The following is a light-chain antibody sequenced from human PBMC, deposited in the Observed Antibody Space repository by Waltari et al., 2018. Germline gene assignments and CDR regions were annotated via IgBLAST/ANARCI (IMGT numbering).Light chain of an antibody. V-gene: IGKV3-20*01. J-gene: IGKJ4*01. CDR1: QTVSSTY. Sequence: DIVLTQSPGTLSLSPGERATLSCRASQTVSSTYLVWYHQKPGQAPRLLIHGASTRATGIPDRFSGFGSVTDFTLTISRLEPEDLGVYYCQQYEKSPVTFGGGSKVEIK. CDR3: QQYEKSPVT. CDR2: GAS.